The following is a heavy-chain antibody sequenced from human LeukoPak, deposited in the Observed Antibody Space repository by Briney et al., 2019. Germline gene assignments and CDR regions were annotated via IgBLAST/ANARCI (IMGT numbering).Heavy chain of an antibody. CDR3: AKGRGSGSKGYYMDV. D-gene: IGHD3-10*01. CDR1: GFTFDDYA. J-gene: IGHJ6*03. CDR2: ISWNSGSI. V-gene: IGHV3-9*01. Sequence: PGGSLRLSCAASGFTFDDYAMHWVRQAPGKGLEWVSGISWNSGSIGYADSVKGRFTISRDNAKNSLYLQMNSLRAEDTALYYCAKGRGSGSKGYYMDVWGKGTTATISS.